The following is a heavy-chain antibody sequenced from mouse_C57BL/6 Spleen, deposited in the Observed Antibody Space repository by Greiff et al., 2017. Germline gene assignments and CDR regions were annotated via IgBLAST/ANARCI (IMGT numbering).Heavy chain of an antibody. Sequence: VQLQQSGPELVKPGASVKIPCKASGYTFTDYNMDWVKQSPGKSLEWIGDINPNNGGTIYNQKFKGKATLTVDKSSSTAYMALRSLTSEDTAVYYCARERAQATKYCAMDYWGQGTSVTVSS. CDR1: GYTFTDYN. D-gene: IGHD3-2*02. J-gene: IGHJ4*01. CDR3: ARERAQATKYCAMDY. CDR2: INPNNGGT. V-gene: IGHV1-18*01.